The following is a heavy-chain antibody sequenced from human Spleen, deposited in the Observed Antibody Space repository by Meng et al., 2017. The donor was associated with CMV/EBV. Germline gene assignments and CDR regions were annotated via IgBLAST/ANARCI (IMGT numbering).Heavy chain of an antibody. CDR2: ISSSGSIK. D-gene: IGHD6-13*01. CDR1: GFNFKIYG. V-gene: IGHV3-48*04. Sequence: GESLKISCATSGFNFKIYGMHWVRQLPGKGLEWVSYISSSGSIKYHADSVKGRFTISRDNAKKSLHLQMNSLRAEDTAVYYCARLYSSSWYADSWGQGTLVTVSS. CDR3: ARLYSSSWYADS. J-gene: IGHJ4*02.